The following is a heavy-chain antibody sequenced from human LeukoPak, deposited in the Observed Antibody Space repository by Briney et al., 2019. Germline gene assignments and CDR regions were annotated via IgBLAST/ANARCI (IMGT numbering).Heavy chain of an antibody. D-gene: IGHD2-21*01. CDR2: ISYSGSA. CDR1: GGSVSSGNFY. CDR3: ANAKGNFIVDY. V-gene: IGHV4-61*01. J-gene: IGHJ4*02. Sequence: SETLSLTCTVSGGSVSSGNFYWSWIRQPPGRGLEWLGSISYSGSASHNPSLKSRVTISVDTSKNQFSLKLSSVTAADTAVYYCANAKGNFIVDYWGQGTPVTVSS.